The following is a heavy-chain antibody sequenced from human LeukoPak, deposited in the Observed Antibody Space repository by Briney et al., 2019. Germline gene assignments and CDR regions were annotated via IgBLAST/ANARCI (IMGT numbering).Heavy chain of an antibody. D-gene: IGHD3-3*01. Sequence: GGSLRLPCAASGFTFSSYSMNWVRQAPGKGLEWVSSISSSSSYIYYADSVKGRFTISRDNAKNSLYLQMNSPRAEDTAVYYCARDHARSDAFDIWGQGTMVTVSS. CDR2: ISSSSSYI. J-gene: IGHJ3*02. CDR3: ARDHARSDAFDI. CDR1: GFTFSSYS. V-gene: IGHV3-21*01.